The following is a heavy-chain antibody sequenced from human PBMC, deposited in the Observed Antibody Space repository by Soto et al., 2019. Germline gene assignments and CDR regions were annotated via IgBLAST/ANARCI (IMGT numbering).Heavy chain of an antibody. J-gene: IGHJ4*02. CDR1: RGSISSGGYS. V-gene: IGHV4-30-2*01. Sequence: QLQLQESGSGLVKPSQTLSLTCAVSRGSISSGGYSWSWIRQPPGKGLEWIGYIYHSGSTYYNPSLKSRVTTAVDRSKIQFSLKLSSVAAADTAVYYCAAGGGLPRYYWGQGTLVTVSS. CDR2: IYHSGST. CDR3: AAGGGLPRYY. D-gene: IGHD5-12*01.